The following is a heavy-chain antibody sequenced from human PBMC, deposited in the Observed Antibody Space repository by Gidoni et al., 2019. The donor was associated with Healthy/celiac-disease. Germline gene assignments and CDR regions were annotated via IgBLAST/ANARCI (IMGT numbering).Heavy chain of an antibody. CDR2: IYYSGST. Sequence: VQLQESGPGLVKPSETPSLTCTGPGGSVSSGSYYWSWIRQPPGKGREWIGYIYYSGSTNYNPSLKSRVTISVDTSKNQFSLKLSSVTAADTAVYYCARVLYYYYGMDVWGQGTTVTVSS. CDR1: GGSVSSGSYY. V-gene: IGHV4-61*01. J-gene: IGHJ6*02. CDR3: ARVLYYYYGMDV.